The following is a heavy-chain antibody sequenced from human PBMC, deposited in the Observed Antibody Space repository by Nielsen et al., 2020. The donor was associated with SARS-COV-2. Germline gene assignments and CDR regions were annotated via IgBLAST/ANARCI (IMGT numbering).Heavy chain of an antibody. Sequence: GGSLRLSCAASGFTFSSYGMHWVRQAPGKGLEWVAVISYDGSNKYYADSVKGRFTISRDNSKNTLYLQMNSLRAEDTAVYYCARTDPGVPSWGQGTLVTVSS. J-gene: IGHJ4*02. CDR1: GFTFSSYG. V-gene: IGHV3-30*03. CDR3: ARTDPGVPS. D-gene: IGHD7-27*01. CDR2: ISYDGSNK.